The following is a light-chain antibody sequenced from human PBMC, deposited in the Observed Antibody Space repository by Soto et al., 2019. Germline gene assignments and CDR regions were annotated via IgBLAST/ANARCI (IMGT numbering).Light chain of an antibody. J-gene: IGKJ2*01. CDR1: QNSDNF. Sequence: DIQMTQSPSSLSASVGDRVTITCRASQNSDNFLNWYQWRPGKAPRFLIFAASSLQSGVSSRFSGSGSGTDFTLTIINLQPEDFATYYCQQSYSAPPSFGQGTRLETK. CDR2: AAS. CDR3: QQSYSAPPS. V-gene: IGKV1-39*01.